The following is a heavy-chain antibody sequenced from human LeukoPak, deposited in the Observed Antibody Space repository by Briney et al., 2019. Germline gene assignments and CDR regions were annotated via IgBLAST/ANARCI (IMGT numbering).Heavy chain of an antibody. Sequence: GASVKVSCKASGGTFSSYAISWVRQAPGQGLEWMGGIIPIFGTANYAQKFQGRVTITTDESTSTAYVELSSLRSEDTAVYYCASAYSSDFFDYWGQGTLVTVSS. V-gene: IGHV1-69*05. CDR2: IIPIFGTA. CDR3: ASAYSSDFFDY. CDR1: GGTFSSYA. D-gene: IGHD3-3*01. J-gene: IGHJ4*02.